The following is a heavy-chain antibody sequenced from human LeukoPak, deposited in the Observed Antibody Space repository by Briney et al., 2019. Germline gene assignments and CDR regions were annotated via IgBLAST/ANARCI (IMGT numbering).Heavy chain of an antibody. CDR3: ARWVSSSPSYNWIRLDYYYYYYMDV. CDR1: GGSFSGYY. CDR2: INHSGST. D-gene: IGHD1-20*01. Sequence: TSETLSLTCAVYGGSFSGYYWSWIRQPPGKGLEWIGEINHSGSTNYNPSLKSRVTISVDTSKNQFSLKLSSVTAADTAVYYCARWVSSSPSYNWIRLDYYYYYYMDVWGKGTTVTISS. V-gene: IGHV4-34*01. J-gene: IGHJ6*03.